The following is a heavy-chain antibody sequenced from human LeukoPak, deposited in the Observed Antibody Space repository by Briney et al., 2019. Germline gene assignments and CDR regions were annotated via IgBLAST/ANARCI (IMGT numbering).Heavy chain of an antibody. D-gene: IGHD4-17*01. CDR3: ARRPRTVTTPFDY. CDR1: GYTFTGYY. Sequence: GASVKVSCKASGYTFTGYYMHWVRQAPGQGLEWMGWINPNSGGTNYAQKFQGRVTMTRDTSISTAYMELSRLRSDDTAVYYCARRPRTVTTPFDYWGQGTLVTVSS. J-gene: IGHJ4*02. V-gene: IGHV1-2*02. CDR2: INPNSGGT.